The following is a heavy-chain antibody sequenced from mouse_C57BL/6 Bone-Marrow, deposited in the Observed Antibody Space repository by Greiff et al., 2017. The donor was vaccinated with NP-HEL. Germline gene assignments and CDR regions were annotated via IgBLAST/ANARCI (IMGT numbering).Heavy chain of an antibody. Sequence: VQLQQSGPELVKPGASVKIPCKASGYTFTDYNMDWVKQSHGKSLEWIGDINPNNGGTNYNQKFKGKATLTVDKSSSTAYMELRSLTSEDTAVYYCARCGYYDAMDYWGQGTSVTVSS. V-gene: IGHV1-18*01. CDR1: GYTFTDYN. CDR2: INPNNGGT. D-gene: IGHD2-2*01. J-gene: IGHJ4*01. CDR3: ARCGYYDAMDY.